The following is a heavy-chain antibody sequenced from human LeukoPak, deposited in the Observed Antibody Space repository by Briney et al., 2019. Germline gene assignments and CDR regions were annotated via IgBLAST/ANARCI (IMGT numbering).Heavy chain of an antibody. V-gene: IGHV1-2*02. D-gene: IGHD3-22*01. CDR1: GYTFTGYY. Sequence: ASVKVSCKASGYTFTGYYMHWVRQAPGQGLEWMGWINPNSGGTNYAQKFQGRVTMTRDTSISTAYMELSRLRSDDTAVYYCARPYYYDSSGYYYNSVNYYFDYWGQGTLVTVSS. J-gene: IGHJ4*02. CDR3: ARPYYYDSSGYYYNSVNYYFDY. CDR2: INPNSGGT.